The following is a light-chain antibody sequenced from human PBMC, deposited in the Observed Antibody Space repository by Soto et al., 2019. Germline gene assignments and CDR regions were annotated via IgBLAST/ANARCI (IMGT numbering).Light chain of an antibody. J-gene: IGKJ1*01. CDR2: GAS. V-gene: IGKV3-20*01. CDR3: QQYGSSRWT. Sequence: EIVLTHSPGTLSLSPGERGTLSCSASQNLGTLYLAWFQQKPGQAPRLLIYGASSRATGIPDRFSGSGSGTDFTLTISRLEPEDFAVYYCQQYGSSRWTFGQGTKVDI. CDR1: QNLGTLY.